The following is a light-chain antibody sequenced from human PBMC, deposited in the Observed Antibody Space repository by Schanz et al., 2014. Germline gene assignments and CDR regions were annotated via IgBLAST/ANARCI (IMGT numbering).Light chain of an antibody. CDR3: NSYAGSNNWV. CDR2: VGS. Sequence: QSALTQPASVSGSPGQSITISCTGTSSDVGSYNLVSWYQQHPGKAPKLMIYVGSKRPSGVSNRFSGSKSGNTASLTVSGLQAEDEADYYCNSYAGSNNWVFGGGTKLTVL. J-gene: IGLJ3*02. V-gene: IGLV2-14*02. CDR1: SSDVGSYNL.